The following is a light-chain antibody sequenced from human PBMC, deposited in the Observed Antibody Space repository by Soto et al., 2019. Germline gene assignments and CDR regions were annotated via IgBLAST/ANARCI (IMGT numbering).Light chain of an antibody. CDR2: EVS. CDR1: SSDIGTYNY. V-gene: IGLV2-14*01. J-gene: IGLJ2*01. Sequence: QSVLTQPASVSGSPGQSITISCTGTSSDIGTYNYVSWFQHHPGKAPKLIIFEVSNRPSGISDRFSGFKSANTAYLTISGVQPDDEADYHCSSYTTIKTVVFGGGTKLTVL. CDR3: SSYTTIKTVV.